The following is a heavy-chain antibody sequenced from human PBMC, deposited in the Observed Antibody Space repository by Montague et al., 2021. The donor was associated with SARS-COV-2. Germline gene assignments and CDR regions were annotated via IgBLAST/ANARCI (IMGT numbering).Heavy chain of an antibody. J-gene: IGHJ3*02. V-gene: IGHV6-1*01. CDR3: ASSGITLTGLDAFDI. Sequence: CAISGDSVSSKSVASNWIRQSPSRGLEWLGRTYYRSKWDSDYAESVKRRLVITPDTSKNQVSLQLNSVIPEDTAVYFCASSGITLTGLDAFDIWGQGTMVTVSS. D-gene: IGHD3-9*01. CDR1: GDSVSSKSVA. CDR2: TYYRSKWDS.